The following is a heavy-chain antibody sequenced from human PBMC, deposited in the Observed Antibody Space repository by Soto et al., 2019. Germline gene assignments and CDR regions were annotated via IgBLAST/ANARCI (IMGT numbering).Heavy chain of an antibody. J-gene: IGHJ4*02. CDR3: AKPHREGYSTPFFHH. CDR2: ISGSGGGT. D-gene: IGHD4-4*01. CDR1: EFTFSTYA. Sequence: GGSLRLSCAASEFTFSTYAMSWVRQAPGKGLEWVSGISGSGGGTYYADSVKGRFTISRDNSKNTVYLQMNSLRGEDTAVYYCAKPHREGYSTPFFHHWGQGALVSVSS. V-gene: IGHV3-23*01.